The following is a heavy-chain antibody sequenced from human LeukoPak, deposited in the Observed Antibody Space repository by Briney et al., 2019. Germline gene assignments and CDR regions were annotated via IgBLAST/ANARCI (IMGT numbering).Heavy chain of an antibody. CDR1: GFTFSGYD. CDR2: ISYLSSHV. CDR3: GRAFPPLRTSSAGDL. D-gene: IGHD3-16*01. V-gene: IGHV3-21*01. Sequence: GGSLRLSCSASGFTFSGYDMNWVRQAPGKGLGWVSSISYLSSHVYYGDSVKGRFSISRDNAKNSLYLQMNSLGAEDTAIYYCGRAFPPLRTSSAGDLWGQGILVTVSS. J-gene: IGHJ4*02.